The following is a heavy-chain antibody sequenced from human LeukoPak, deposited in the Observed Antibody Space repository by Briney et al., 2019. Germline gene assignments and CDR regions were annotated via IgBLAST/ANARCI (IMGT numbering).Heavy chain of an antibody. CDR3: ARDGYSGYDWIDY. J-gene: IGHJ4*02. CDR2: IKQDGSEK. Sequence: PGGSLRLSCAASRFTFSRYWMSWVRQAPGKGLEWVANIKQDGSEKYYVDSVKGRFTISRDNAKNSLYLQMNSLRAEDTAVYYCARDGYSGYDWIDYWGQGTLVTVSS. V-gene: IGHV3-7*01. D-gene: IGHD5-12*01. CDR1: RFTFSRYW.